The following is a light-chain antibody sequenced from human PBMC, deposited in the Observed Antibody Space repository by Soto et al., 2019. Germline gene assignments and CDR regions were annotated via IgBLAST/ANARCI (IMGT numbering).Light chain of an antibody. CDR1: QSLGSTS. CDR2: GAS. CDR3: QRSGAAPRR. J-gene: IGKJ1*01. V-gene: IGKV3-20*01. Sequence: VLTQSPGTLSLTPGERATLSCRASQSLGSTSLAWYQQKSGQPPRLLISGASKRAAGVPDRFGGSGSGTEFAVVISRLGAADFAVYDCQRSGAAPRRFGEGNKVDLK.